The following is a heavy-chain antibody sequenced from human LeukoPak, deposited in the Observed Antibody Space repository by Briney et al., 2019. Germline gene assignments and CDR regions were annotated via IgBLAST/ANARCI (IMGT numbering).Heavy chain of an antibody. CDR2: ISGSGGST. D-gene: IGHD5-18*01. Sequence: GGSLRLSCAASGFTFSSYAMSRVRQAPGKGLEWVSSISGSGGSTYYADSVKGRFTISRDNSKNTLYLQMNSLRAEDTAVYYCAKTRSGYSYASFDYWGQGTLVTVS. V-gene: IGHV3-23*01. CDR1: GFTFSSYA. J-gene: IGHJ4*02. CDR3: AKTRSGYSYASFDY.